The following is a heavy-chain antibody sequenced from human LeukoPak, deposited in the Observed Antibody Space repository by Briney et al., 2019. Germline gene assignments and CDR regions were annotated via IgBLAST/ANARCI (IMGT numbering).Heavy chain of an antibody. CDR3: GKHDSAFDY. V-gene: IGHV3-30*02. D-gene: IGHD1-26*01. CDR2: TRSDGSGQ. J-gene: IGHJ4*02. CDR1: GFIFSTHG. Sequence: SGGSLRLSCVASGFIFSTHGMHWVRQAPGKGLEWVAFTRSDGSGQYYTDSAKGRYTISKDNSKNTLYLQITSRRVEDRAVYYFGKHDSAFDYWGQGTLVTVSS.